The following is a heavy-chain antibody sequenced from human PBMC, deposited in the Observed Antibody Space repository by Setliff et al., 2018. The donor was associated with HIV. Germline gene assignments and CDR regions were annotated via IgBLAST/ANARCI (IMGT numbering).Heavy chain of an antibody. J-gene: IGHJ4*02. Sequence: GGSLRLSCAASGFSFSNYAMSWVRQAPGKGLEWVSSVIRGGHNTFYADSVKGRFTISRDNSKDTLYLQMSGLTAEDTAIYYCARSTTVTHFDYWGQGTLVTVSS. D-gene: IGHD4-17*01. CDR2: VIRGGHNT. CDR3: ARSTTVTHFDY. CDR1: GFSFSNYA. V-gene: IGHV3-23*01.